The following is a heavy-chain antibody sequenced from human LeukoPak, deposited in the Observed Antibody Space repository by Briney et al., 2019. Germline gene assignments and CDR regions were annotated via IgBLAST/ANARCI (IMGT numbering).Heavy chain of an antibody. Sequence: PGGSLRLSCRSSGFTFGDYVMTWVRPAPGKGLEWVGFIRSKVYGGTTEYAASVKGRFIISRDDSKSIAYLQMNSLETEDTAVYYCTRDYGGFDYWGQGTLVTVSS. CDR1: GFTFGDYV. D-gene: IGHD4-23*01. J-gene: IGHJ4*02. CDR3: TRDYGGFDY. V-gene: IGHV3-49*04. CDR2: IRSKVYGGTT.